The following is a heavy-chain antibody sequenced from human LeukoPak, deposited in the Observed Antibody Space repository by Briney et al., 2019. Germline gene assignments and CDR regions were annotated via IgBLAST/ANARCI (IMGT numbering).Heavy chain of an antibody. CDR1: GFTFSSYT. CDR2: ISFDGNNK. J-gene: IGHJ3*02. Sequence: PGRSLRLSCAASGFTFSSYTMHWVRQAPGKGLEWVAVISFDGNNKYYADSVKGRFTVSRDNSKNTQDLQMDSLRAEDTAIYFCVRDHRPGTYRTPAQNDAFDIWGQGTLVTVSS. CDR3: VRDHRPGTYRTPAQNDAFDI. V-gene: IGHV3-30-3*01.